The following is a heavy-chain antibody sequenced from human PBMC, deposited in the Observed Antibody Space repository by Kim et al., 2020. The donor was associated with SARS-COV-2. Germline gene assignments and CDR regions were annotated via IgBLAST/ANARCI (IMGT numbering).Heavy chain of an antibody. Sequence: GSAEIYVDSVRGRFTISRDNAKDSVFLQLSSLRAEDTAVYYCAKGTNMDVWGQGTTVTVSS. CDR3: AKGTNMDV. D-gene: IGHD1-1*01. J-gene: IGHJ6*02. V-gene: IGHV3-7*03. CDR2: GSAE.